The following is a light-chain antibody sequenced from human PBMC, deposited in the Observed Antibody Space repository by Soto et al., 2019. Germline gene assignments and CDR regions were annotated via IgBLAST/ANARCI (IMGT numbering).Light chain of an antibody. CDR1: QSVSSY. V-gene: IGKV3-11*01. J-gene: IGKJ5*01. Sequence: EIVLTQSPATLSLSPGERATLSCRASQSVSSYLAWYQQKPGQAPRLLIYDASNRATGIPARFSGSGSGTDFTLTISSLEPDDCAVYYCQQRSNWPPTVGQGTRLEIK. CDR3: QQRSNWPPT. CDR2: DAS.